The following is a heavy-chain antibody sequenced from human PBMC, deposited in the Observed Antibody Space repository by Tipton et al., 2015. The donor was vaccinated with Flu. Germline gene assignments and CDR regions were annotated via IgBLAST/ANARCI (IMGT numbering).Heavy chain of an antibody. V-gene: IGHV4-4*07. D-gene: IGHD3-22*01. J-gene: IGHJ4*02. CDR2: INTSGIT. Sequence: TLSLTCTVSGGSISSYYWSWVRQPAGKGLEWIGRINTSGITNYNPSLKSRVIMSVDTSKNQFSLNLRSVTAADTAVYYCAKLVYFDSSGYYRYYFDYWGQGTLVTVST. CDR1: GGSISSYY. CDR3: AKLVYFDSSGYYRYYFDY.